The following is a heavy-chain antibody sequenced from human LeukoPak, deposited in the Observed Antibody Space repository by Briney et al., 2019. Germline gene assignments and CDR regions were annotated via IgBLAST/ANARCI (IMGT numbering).Heavy chain of an antibody. CDR1: GFTFSSYA. J-gene: IGHJ6*02. D-gene: IGHD1-26*01. V-gene: IGHV3-23*01. CDR3: ARGRGSYLGYYYYGMDV. CDR2: ISGSGGST. Sequence: GGSLRLSCAASGFTFSSYAMSWVRQAPGKGLEWVSAISGSGGSTYYADSMKGRFTISRDNSKNTLYLQMNSLRVEDTAVYYCARGRGSYLGYYYYGMDVWGQGTTVTVSS.